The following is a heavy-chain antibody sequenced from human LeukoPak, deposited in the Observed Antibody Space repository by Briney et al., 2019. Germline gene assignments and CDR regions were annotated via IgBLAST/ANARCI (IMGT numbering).Heavy chain of an antibody. V-gene: IGHV4-39*01. CDR3: ARHSYGSGTSGYYYYMDV. Sequence: SETLSLTCTVSGGSISSSSYYWGWIRQPPGKGLEWIGEINHSGSTNYNPSLKSRVTISVDTSKNQFSLKLSSVTAADTAVYYCARHSYGSGTSGYYYYMDVWGKGTTVTISS. CDR2: INHSGST. CDR1: GGSISSSSYY. J-gene: IGHJ6*03. D-gene: IGHD3-10*01.